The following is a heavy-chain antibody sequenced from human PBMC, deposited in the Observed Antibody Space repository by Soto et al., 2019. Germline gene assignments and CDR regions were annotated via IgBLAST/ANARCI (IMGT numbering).Heavy chain of an antibody. CDR1: GFTFSSYG. J-gene: IGHJ6*03. D-gene: IGHD3-22*01. V-gene: IGHV3-33*01. Sequence: GGSLRLSCAASGFTFSSYGMHWVRQAPGKGLEWVSVIWDDGSNKYYADSVKGRFTISRDNSKNTLYLQMNSLRAEDTAVYYCARDFYDSSGYYFYYSYIDVWGKGTTVTVSS. CDR3: ARDFYDSSGYYFYYSYIDV. CDR2: IWDDGSNK.